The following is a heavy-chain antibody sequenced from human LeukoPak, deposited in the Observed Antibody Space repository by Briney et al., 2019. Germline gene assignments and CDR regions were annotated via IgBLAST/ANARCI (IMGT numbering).Heavy chain of an antibody. Sequence: GGSLRLSCAASGFTFNSYAMSWVRQAPGKGLEWVSAMSGSGGSTYYADSVKGRFTISRDNSKNTLYLQMNSLRAEDTAVYYCARYDFLERYGMDVWGQGTTVTVSS. D-gene: IGHD3-3*01. CDR2: MSGSGGST. J-gene: IGHJ6*02. CDR3: ARYDFLERYGMDV. CDR1: GFTFNSYA. V-gene: IGHV3-23*01.